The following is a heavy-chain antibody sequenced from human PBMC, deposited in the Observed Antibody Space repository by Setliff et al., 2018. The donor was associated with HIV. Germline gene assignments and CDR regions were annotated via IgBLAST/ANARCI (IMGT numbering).Heavy chain of an antibody. D-gene: IGHD2-2*02. J-gene: IGHJ4*01. CDR3: AKLLYPQLWPLDIDH. Sequence: ETLSLTCTVSGFTFTNYAMTWVRQAPGEGLEYVSAISGSGGITYYADSVKGRFTLSRDTSKDTLYLQMNSLRADDTAVYFCAKLLYPQLWPLDIDHWGHGTLVTVSS. CDR2: ISGSGGIT. V-gene: IGHV3-23*01. CDR1: GFTFTNYA.